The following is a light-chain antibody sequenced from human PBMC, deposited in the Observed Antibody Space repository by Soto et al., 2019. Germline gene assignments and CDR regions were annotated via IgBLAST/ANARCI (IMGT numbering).Light chain of an antibody. CDR3: QQYGRSPLT. V-gene: IGKV3-20*01. CDR1: QSVSSSY. CDR2: GAS. Sequence: EIVLTQSPGTLSLSQGERATLSCRASQSVSSSYLAWYQQKPGQAPRLLIYGASSRATGIPDRFSGSGSGTDFTLTIIRLEPEDFAVYYCQQYGRSPLTFGGGTKVEIK. J-gene: IGKJ4*01.